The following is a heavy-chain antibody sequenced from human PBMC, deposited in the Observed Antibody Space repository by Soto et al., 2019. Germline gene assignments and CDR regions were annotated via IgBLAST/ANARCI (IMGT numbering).Heavy chain of an antibody. CDR1: GYALTELS. CDR2: FDPEDGET. Sequence: ASVKVSCKVSGYALTELSMHWVRQAPGKGLEWMGGFDPEDGETIYAQKFQGRVTMTEDTSTDTAYMELSSLRSEDTAVYYCATVAKGSGSYYYFDYWGQGTLVTVSS. V-gene: IGHV1-24*01. CDR3: ATVAKGSGSYYYFDY. D-gene: IGHD3-10*01. J-gene: IGHJ4*02.